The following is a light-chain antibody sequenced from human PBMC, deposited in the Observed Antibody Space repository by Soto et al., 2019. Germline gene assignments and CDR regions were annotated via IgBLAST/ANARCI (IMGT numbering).Light chain of an antibody. V-gene: IGKV1-39*01. CDR2: AAS. J-gene: IGKJ1*01. CDR3: QQSYSTPRT. CDR1: QSISSY. Sequence: DGKMTQSPSSLSASVGDRVTITCRASQSISSYLNWYQQKPGKAPKLLIYAASSLQSGVPSRFSGSGSGTDFTLTISSLQPEDFATYYCQQSYSTPRTFGQRTKVDIK.